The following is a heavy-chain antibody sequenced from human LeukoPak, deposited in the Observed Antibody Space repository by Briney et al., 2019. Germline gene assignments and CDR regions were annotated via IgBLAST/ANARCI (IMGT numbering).Heavy chain of an antibody. J-gene: IGHJ4*02. CDR2: IYYSGST. Sequence: SETLSLTCTVSGGSISSGGYYWSWIRQHPGKGLEWIGYIYYSGSTYYNPSLKSRVTISVDTSKNQFSLKLSSVTAADTAVYYCVGAVAGTAIDYWGQGTLVTVSS. CDR1: GGSISSGGYY. V-gene: IGHV4-31*03. D-gene: IGHD6-19*01. CDR3: VGAVAGTAIDY.